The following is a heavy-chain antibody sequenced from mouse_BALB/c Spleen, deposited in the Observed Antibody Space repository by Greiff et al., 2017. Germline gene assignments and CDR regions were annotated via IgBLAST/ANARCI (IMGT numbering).Heavy chain of an antibody. CDR2: IYPSDSYT. CDR1: GYTFTSYW. Sequence: VQLQQPGAELVRPGASVKLSCKASGYTFTSYWINWVKQRPGQGLEWIGNIYPSDSYTNYNQKFKDKATLTVDKSSSTAYMQLSSPTSEDSAVYYCTRNEIYYGSSGYFDYWGQGTTLTVSS. D-gene: IGHD1-1*01. J-gene: IGHJ2*01. V-gene: IGHV1-69*02. CDR3: TRNEIYYGSSGYFDY.